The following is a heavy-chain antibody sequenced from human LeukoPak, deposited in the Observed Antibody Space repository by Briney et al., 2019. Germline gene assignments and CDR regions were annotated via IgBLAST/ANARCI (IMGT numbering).Heavy chain of an antibody. V-gene: IGHV4-59*08. CDR2: IFSSGIT. CDR3: ATQGATLYYFDY. J-gene: IGHJ4*02. Sequence: PSETLSLTCAVSGGSLTDYYWSWTRQRQPPGNGLEWIGYIFSSGITNYNPSLKSRVSMSVDTSKNQFSLKLSSVTAADTAVYYCATQGATLYYFDYWGQGTLVTVSS. CDR1: GGSLTDYY. D-gene: IGHD1-26*01.